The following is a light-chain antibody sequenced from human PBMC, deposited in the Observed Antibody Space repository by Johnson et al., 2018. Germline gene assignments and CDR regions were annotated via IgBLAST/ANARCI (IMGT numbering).Light chain of an antibody. CDR3: GTWDSSLSAGNV. V-gene: IGLV1-51*02. CDR1: SSNIGNNY. J-gene: IGLJ1*01. Sequence: QSVLTQPPSVSAAPGQMVTISCSGSSSNIGNNYVSWYQQLPGTAPKLLIYENNKRPSGIPDRFSGSKSGTSATLGITGLQTGDEADYYCGTWDSSLSAGNVFVTGTKVTVL. CDR2: ENN.